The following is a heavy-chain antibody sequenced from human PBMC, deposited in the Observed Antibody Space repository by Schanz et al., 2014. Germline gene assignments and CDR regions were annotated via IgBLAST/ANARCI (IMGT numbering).Heavy chain of an antibody. V-gene: IGHV3-23*04. CDR1: GFTVSSNH. CDR2: LSGSGGST. D-gene: IGHD3-9*01. Sequence: EGQLAESGGGLVQPGGSLGLSCVVSGFTVSSNHMSWVRQAPGKGLEWVSALSGSGGSTYYADSVKGRFTISRDNSKNTLYLQMNSLRAEDTAVYYCAKQIHYDVLTVTRNWGQGTLVTVSS. CDR3: AKQIHYDVLTVTRN. J-gene: IGHJ4*02.